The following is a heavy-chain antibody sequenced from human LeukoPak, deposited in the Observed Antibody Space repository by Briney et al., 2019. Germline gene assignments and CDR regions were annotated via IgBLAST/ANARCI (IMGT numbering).Heavy chain of an antibody. V-gene: IGHV4-34*01. J-gene: IGHJ4*02. CDR2: INHSGST. CDR1: GGSFSGYY. CDR3: AREAAVAKRGDYFDY. Sequence: PSETLSLTCAGYGGSFSGYYWRWIRQPPGKGLEWIGEINHSGSTNDNLSLKSRVTISVDTSKNQFSLKLSSVTAADTAVYYCAREAAVAKRGDYFDYWGQGTLVTVSS. D-gene: IGHD6-19*01.